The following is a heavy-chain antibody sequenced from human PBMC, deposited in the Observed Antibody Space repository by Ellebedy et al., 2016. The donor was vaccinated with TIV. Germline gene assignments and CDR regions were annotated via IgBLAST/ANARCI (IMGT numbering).Heavy chain of an antibody. CDR2: ISSSSSTI. V-gene: IGHV3-48*04. J-gene: IGHJ4*02. D-gene: IGHD1-26*01. CDR1: GFTFSSYS. CDR3: AREGEGGATGY. Sequence: GGSLRLXCAASGFTFSSYSMNWVRQAPGKGLEWVSYISSSSSTIYYADSVKGRFTISRDNAKNSLYLQMNSLRAEDTAVYYCAREGEGGATGYWGQGTLVTVSS.